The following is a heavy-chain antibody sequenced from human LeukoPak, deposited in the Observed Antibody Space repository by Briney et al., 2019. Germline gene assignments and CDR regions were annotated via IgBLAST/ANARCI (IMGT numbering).Heavy chain of an antibody. CDR2: IYYRGGT. Sequence: PSETLSLTCTVSGGSISTSSYYWGWIRQPPGKGLEWIGTIYYRGGTYYNPSLKSRVTISVDTSKNQFSLKLNSVTAADTAVYYCARHFHTDVQASLGYWGQGTLVTVSS. CDR1: GGSISTSSYY. CDR3: ARHFHTDVQASLGY. V-gene: IGHV4-39*01. J-gene: IGHJ4*02.